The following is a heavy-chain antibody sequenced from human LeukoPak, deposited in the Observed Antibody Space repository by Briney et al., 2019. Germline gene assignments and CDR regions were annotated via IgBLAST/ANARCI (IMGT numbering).Heavy chain of an antibody. CDR2: INHSGST. V-gene: IGHV4-39*07. Sequence: SETLSLTCSVSGGSISSSGYYWGWIRQPPGKGLEWIGEINHSGSTNYNPSLKSRVTISVDTSKNQFSLKLSSVTAADTAVYYCARGRLLAGANWFDPWGQGTLVTVSS. CDR3: ARGRLLAGANWFDP. J-gene: IGHJ5*02. D-gene: IGHD3-3*02. CDR1: GGSISSSGYY.